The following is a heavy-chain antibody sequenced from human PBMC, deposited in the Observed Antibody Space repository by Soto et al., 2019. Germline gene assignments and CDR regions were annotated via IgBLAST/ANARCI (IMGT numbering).Heavy chain of an antibody. CDR3: AREIRKNNWNPDARDI. J-gene: IGHJ3*02. CDR2: IWYDGSNK. V-gene: IGHV3-33*01. D-gene: IGHD1-20*01. Sequence: PGGSLRLSCAASGFTFSGYGMHWVRQAPGKGLEWVALIWYDGSNKNYADSVKGRFTISRDNSKNTLHLQMNSLRAEDTAVYSWAREIRKNNWNPDARDIWGKGTMVTAS. CDR1: GFTFSGYG.